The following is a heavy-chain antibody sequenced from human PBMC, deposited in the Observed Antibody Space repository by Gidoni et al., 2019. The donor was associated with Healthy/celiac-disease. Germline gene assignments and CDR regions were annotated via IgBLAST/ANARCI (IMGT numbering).Heavy chain of an antibody. V-gene: IGHV3-33*01. CDR2: IWYDGSNK. D-gene: IGHD1-1*01. J-gene: IGHJ6*02. CDR3: ARNGRRTNVLRYYYGMDV. CDR1: GFTFSSYG. Sequence: QVQLVASGGGVVQPGRSLRLPCSASGFTFSSYGLHWVRQAPGKGLEWVAVIWYDGSNKYDADSVKGRFTISRDNSKNTLYLQMNSLRAEDTAVYYCARNGRRTNVLRYYYGMDVWGQGTTVTVSS.